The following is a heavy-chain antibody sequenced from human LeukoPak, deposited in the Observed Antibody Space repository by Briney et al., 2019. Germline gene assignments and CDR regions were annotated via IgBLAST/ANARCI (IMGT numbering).Heavy chain of an antibody. Sequence: ASVKVSCKGSGYTFDRYGVTWVRQAPGQGLEWMGWISAYNGNTNYAQKLQGRVTMTTDTSTSTAYMELRSLRSDDTAVYYCARVGGGYNGGDTDYWGQGTLVTVSS. D-gene: IGHD5-24*01. J-gene: IGHJ4*02. CDR3: ARVGGGYNGGDTDY. CDR2: ISAYNGNT. CDR1: GYTFDRYG. V-gene: IGHV1-18*01.